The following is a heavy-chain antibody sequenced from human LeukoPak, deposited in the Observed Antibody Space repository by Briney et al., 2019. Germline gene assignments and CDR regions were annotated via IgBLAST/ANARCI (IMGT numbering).Heavy chain of an antibody. CDR1: GFTFSSYG. J-gene: IGHJ4*02. V-gene: IGHV3-30*02. Sequence: GGSLRLFCAASGFTFSSYGMHWVRQAPGKGLEWVAFIRYDGSNKYYADSVKGRFTISRDNSKNTLYLQMNSLRAEDTAVYYCAKGSRCSSTSCYMFDFDYWGQGTLVTVSS. CDR2: IRYDGSNK. CDR3: AKGSRCSSTSCYMFDFDY. D-gene: IGHD2-2*02.